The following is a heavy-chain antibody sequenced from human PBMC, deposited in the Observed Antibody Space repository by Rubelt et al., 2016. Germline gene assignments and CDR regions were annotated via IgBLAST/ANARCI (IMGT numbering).Heavy chain of an antibody. D-gene: IGHD1-26*01. J-gene: IGHJ3*02. V-gene: IGHV4-31*03. CDR1: GDSIRSSSYD. Sequence: QVQLQESGPRLVKPSETLSLNCSVSGDSIRSSSYDWSWIRQHPGKGLAWLGYISNRGTTYYNPSLKSRLSISMDMSKNQFSLKLSSVTAADTAVYYCAGRGDLVDNAFDIWGQGTLVTVS. CDR3: AGRGDLVDNAFDI. CDR2: ISNRGTT.